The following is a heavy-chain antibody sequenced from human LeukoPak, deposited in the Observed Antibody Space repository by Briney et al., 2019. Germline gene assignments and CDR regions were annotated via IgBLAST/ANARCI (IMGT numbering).Heavy chain of an antibody. CDR1: GYRFISYG. CDR3: ARGTSLVPLDY. D-gene: IGHD1-1*01. Sequence: ASVKVSCKASGYRFISYGIGWVRQAPGQGLEWMEWISSYNGNTNYVQKFQGRVTMTTDTSTSTVNMELRGLRSDDTAVYFCARGTSLVPLDYWGQGTLVTVSS. J-gene: IGHJ4*02. V-gene: IGHV1-18*01. CDR2: ISSYNGNT.